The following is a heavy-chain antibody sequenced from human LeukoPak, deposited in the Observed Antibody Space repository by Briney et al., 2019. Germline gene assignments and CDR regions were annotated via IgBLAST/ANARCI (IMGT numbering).Heavy chain of an antibody. CDR1: GFTFSSYA. Sequence: PGRSLRFSCAASGFTFSSYAMHWVRQAPGKGLEWVAVISYDRSNKYYADSGKGRFTISRDNSKNTLYLQMNSLRAEDTAVYYCARQEPSSYNGAFDIWGQGRMVTVSS. CDR2: ISYDRSNK. V-gene: IGHV3-30-3*01. CDR3: ARQEPSSYNGAFDI. J-gene: IGHJ3*02. D-gene: IGHD1-26*01.